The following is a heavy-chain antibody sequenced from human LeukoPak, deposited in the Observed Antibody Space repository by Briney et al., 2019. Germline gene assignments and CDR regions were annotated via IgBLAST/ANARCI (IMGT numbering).Heavy chain of an antibody. V-gene: IGHV3-74*01. D-gene: IGHD3-22*01. CDR3: ARASGTDSSGYLQIDY. Sequence: PGGSLRLSCAASGFTFSRSWMHWVRQAPGKGLVWLSRINSDGGDTTYADSVKGRFTISRDNAKNTVYLQMNSLRAEDTAMYYCARASGTDSSGYLQIDYWGRGTLVTVSS. J-gene: IGHJ4*02. CDR1: GFTFSRSW. CDR2: INSDGGDT.